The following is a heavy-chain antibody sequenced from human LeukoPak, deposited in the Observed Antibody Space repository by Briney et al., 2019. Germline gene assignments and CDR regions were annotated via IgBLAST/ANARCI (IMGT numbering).Heavy chain of an antibody. J-gene: IGHJ4*02. CDR3: ARDREEGYNSYYFDS. D-gene: IGHD5-24*01. Sequence: ASVKVSCRASGYTFTNYYMHWVRQAPGQGLEWMGIINPSGGSTGYAQKFQGRFTMTRDTSTTTVYMELSSLRSEDTAVYYCARDREEGYNSYYFDSWGQGTLVIVSS. V-gene: IGHV1-46*01. CDR1: GYTFTNYY. CDR2: INPSGGST.